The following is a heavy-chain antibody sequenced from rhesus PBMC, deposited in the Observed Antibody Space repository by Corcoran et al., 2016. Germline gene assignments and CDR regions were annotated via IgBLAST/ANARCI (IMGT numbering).Heavy chain of an antibody. D-gene: IGHD5-24*01. CDR2: IYGGSGST. Sequence: QVQLQESGPGLVKPSETLSLTCAVSGGSISSNYWSWVRQSPGKGLVWIGFIYGGSGSTSYNPSLKSRVTSSPDTSKNQFSLKMAAVTAADAAIYYCARWRGTLYNSLDVWGRGVLVTVSA. J-gene: IGHJ5-2*02. V-gene: IGHV4-147*01. CDR3: ARWRGTLYNSLDV. CDR1: GGSISSNY.